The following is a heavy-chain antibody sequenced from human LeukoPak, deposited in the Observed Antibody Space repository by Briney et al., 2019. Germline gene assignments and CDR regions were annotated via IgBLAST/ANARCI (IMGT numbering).Heavy chain of an antibody. Sequence: GGSLRLSCAASGFTFSSYWMSWVRQAPGKVLEWVANIKQGGSEKYYVDSVKGRFTISRDNAKNSLYLQMNSLRAEDTAVYYCARADYDYVWGSYRQYYFDYWGQGTLVTVSS. CDR1: GFTFSSYW. J-gene: IGHJ4*02. CDR3: ARADYDYVWGSYRQYYFDY. V-gene: IGHV3-7*01. CDR2: IKQGGSEK. D-gene: IGHD3-16*02.